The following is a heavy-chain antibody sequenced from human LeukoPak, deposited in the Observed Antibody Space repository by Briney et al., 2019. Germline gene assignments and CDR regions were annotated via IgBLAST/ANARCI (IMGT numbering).Heavy chain of an antibody. CDR3: AIYGGPAAVIDHLDY. CDR1: GYSFTSYW. V-gene: IGHV5-51*01. D-gene: IGHD2/OR15-2a*01. Sequence: GESLQISCKGSGYSFTSYWIGWVRQMPGKGLEWMGIIFPGDSDTRYSPSFQGQVTISADKSISTAYLQWSSLKASDTAMYYCAIYGGPAAVIDHLDYWGQGTLVTVSS. CDR2: IFPGDSDT. J-gene: IGHJ4*02.